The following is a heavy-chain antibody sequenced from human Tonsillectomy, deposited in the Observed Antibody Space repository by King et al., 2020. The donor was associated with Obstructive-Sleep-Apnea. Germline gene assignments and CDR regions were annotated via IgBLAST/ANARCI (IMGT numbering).Heavy chain of an antibody. J-gene: IGHJ4*02. CDR1: GGSFSGYY. CDR3: ARGLKYYGSGTPGGY. D-gene: IGHD3-10*01. V-gene: IGHV4-34*01. Sequence: VQLQQWGAGLLKPSETLSLTCAVYGGSFSGYYWSWIRQPPGKGLGWMGESNLRGSTNYNPSLKSRVTIYVDTSKNQFSLKLSSVTAADTAVYYSARGLKYYGSGTPGGYWGQGTLVTVSS. CDR2: SNLRGST.